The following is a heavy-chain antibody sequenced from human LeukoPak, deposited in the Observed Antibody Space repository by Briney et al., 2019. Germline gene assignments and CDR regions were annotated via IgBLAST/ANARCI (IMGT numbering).Heavy chain of an antibody. V-gene: IGHV4-30-4*01. CDR1: GGSISSGDYY. Sequence: SETLSLTCTVSGGSISSGDYYWRWIRQPPGKGLGWIGYIYYSGRTYYNPALKSRVTISVDTSKNQFSLKLSSVTAADTAVYYCARGPSITMIVVVMDAFDIWGQGTMVTVSS. CDR3: ARGPSITMIVVVMDAFDI. J-gene: IGHJ3*02. D-gene: IGHD3-22*01. CDR2: IYYSGRT.